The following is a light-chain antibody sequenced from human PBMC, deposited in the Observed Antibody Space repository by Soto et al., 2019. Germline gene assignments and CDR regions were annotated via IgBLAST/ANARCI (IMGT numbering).Light chain of an antibody. CDR2: DAS. CDR1: QDISNY. V-gene: IGKV1-33*01. CDR3: QQYANLPPFT. Sequence: DIQMTQSPSSLSASVGDRVTITCQASQDISNYLNWYQQKPGKAPKLLIYDASNLETGVPSRFSGGGSGTDFTFTISSLQPEDIATYYCQQYANLPPFTFGPGTKVDIK. J-gene: IGKJ3*01.